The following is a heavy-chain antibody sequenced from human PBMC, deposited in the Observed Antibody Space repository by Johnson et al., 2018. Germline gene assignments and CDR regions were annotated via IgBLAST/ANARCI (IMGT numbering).Heavy chain of an antibody. Sequence: QVQLQESGPGLVKPSQTLSLTCAISGDSVSSTSVTWNWIRQSPSMGLEWLGRTYYRSSWHNDYAVSVKSRITFTSDTSKNQFSRRLNSVSPQDTAVYYCARMIVGGPYHMDVWGNGTTVTVSS. V-gene: IGHV6-1*01. CDR2: TYYRSSWHN. J-gene: IGHJ6*03. CDR3: ARMIVGGPYHMDV. D-gene: IGHD1-26*01. CDR1: GDSVSSTSVT.